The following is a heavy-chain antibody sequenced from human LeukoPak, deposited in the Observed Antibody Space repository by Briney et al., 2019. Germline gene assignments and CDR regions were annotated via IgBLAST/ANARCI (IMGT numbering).Heavy chain of an antibody. CDR1: GFTFSSYA. V-gene: IGHV3-23*01. CDR3: AKKGASFDSYDY. Sequence: GSLRLSCAASGFTFSSYAMNWVRQAPGKGLEWVSAISGSGGSTYYADSVKGRFTISRDNSKNTLYLQMNSLRAEDTAVYYCAKKGASFDSYDYWGQGTLVTVSS. CDR2: ISGSGGST. D-gene: IGHD5-18*01. J-gene: IGHJ4*02.